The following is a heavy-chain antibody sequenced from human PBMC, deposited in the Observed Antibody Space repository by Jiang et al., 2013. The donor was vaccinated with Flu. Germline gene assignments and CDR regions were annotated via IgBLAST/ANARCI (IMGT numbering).Heavy chain of an antibody. D-gene: IGHD2-2*01. CDR1: GGSFSGYY. CDR3: ARAETVPRNKTIVVVPAAMLFDYYGMDV. J-gene: IGHJ6*02. V-gene: IGHV4-34*01. CDR2: INHSGST. Sequence: ALLKPSETLSLTCAVYGGSFSGYYWSWIRQPPGKGLEWIGEINHSGSTNYNPSLKSRVTISVDTSKNQFSLKLSSVTAADTAVYYCARAETVPRNKTIVVVPAAMLFDYYGMDVWGQGTTVTVSS.